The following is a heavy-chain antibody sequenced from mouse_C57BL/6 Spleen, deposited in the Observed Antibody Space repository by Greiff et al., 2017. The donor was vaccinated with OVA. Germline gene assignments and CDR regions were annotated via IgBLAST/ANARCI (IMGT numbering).Heavy chain of an antibody. Sequence: QVQLQQSGAELVRPGASVTLSCKASGYTFTDYEMHWVKQTPVHGLEWIGAIDPETGGTAYNQKFKGKAILTADKSSSTAYMELRSLTSEDSAVYYCAREGPYYGSSWIDYWGQGTTLTVSS. V-gene: IGHV1-15*01. CDR1: GYTFTDYE. CDR3: AREGPYYGSSWIDY. D-gene: IGHD1-1*01. CDR2: IDPETGGT. J-gene: IGHJ2*01.